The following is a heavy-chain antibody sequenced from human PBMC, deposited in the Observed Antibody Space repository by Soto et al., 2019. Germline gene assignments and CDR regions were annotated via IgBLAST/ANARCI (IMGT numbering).Heavy chain of an antibody. Sequence: SETLSLTCGVYEGSFSIYYWTWIRQPPGKGLEWIGEINHSGNTNYNPSLKSRVTMSIDTSKNHFSLNLSSVTAADTAVYFCARGWGYNYNNVYYHYGLDVCGQGTTVTVS. V-gene: IGHV4-34*01. J-gene: IGHJ6*02. CDR1: EGSFSIYY. D-gene: IGHD5-18*01. CDR3: ARGWGYNYNNVYYHYGLDV. CDR2: INHSGNT.